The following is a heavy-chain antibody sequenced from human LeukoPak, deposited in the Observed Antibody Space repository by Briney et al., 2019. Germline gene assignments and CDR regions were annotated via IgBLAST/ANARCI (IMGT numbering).Heavy chain of an antibody. CDR3: ARAPYVSGKFYYYGMDV. CDR2: VYFSGST. D-gene: IGHD3-10*01. J-gene: IGHJ6*04. CDR1: GASISSYY. Sequence: SETLSLTCTVSGASISSYYWSWIRQPAGKGLEWIGYVYFSGSTNYNSPLKSRVTISRDTSKKQFSLKLSSVTAADTAVYFCARAPYVSGKFYYYGMDVWGEGTTVTVSS. V-gene: IGHV4-59*01.